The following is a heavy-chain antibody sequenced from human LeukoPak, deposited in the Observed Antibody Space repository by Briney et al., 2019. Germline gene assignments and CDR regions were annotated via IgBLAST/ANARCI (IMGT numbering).Heavy chain of an antibody. D-gene: IGHD6-13*01. CDR2: IYYSGST. J-gene: IGHJ4*02. CDR1: GGSISSHY. Sequence: KASETLSLTCTVSGGSISSHYWSWIRQPPGKGLEWIGYIYYSGSTNYNPSLKSRVTISVDTSKNQFSLKLSSVTAADTAVYYCARGVAAAGTIDYWGQGTLVTVSS. CDR3: ARGVAAAGTIDY. V-gene: IGHV4-59*11.